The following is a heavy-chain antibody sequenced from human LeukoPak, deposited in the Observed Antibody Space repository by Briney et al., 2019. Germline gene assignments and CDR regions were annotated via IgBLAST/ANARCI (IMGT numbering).Heavy chain of an antibody. CDR3: ARVDYDSSGPDY. CDR1: GFTFSSYR. V-gene: IGHV3-21*01. D-gene: IGHD3-22*01. Sequence: GGSLRLSCAASGFTFSSYRMNWVRQAPGKGLEWVSSISSSSSYIYYADSVKGRFTISRDNAKNSMYLQMNSLRAEDTAVYYCARVDYDSSGPDYWGQATLVTVSS. J-gene: IGHJ4*02. CDR2: ISSSSSYI.